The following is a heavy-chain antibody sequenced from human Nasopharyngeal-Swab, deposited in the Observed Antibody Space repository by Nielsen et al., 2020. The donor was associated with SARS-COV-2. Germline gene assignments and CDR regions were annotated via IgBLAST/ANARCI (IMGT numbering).Heavy chain of an antibody. V-gene: IGHV3-53*01. D-gene: IGHD5/OR15-5a*01. CDR3: ARDWGVYGKGAFDI. CDR1: GFTVSSNY. CDR2: IYSGGST. Sequence: GRSLRLSCAASGFTVSSNYMSWVRQAPGKGLEWVSVIYSGGSTYYADSVKGRFTISRDNSKNTLYLQMNSLRAEDTAVYYCARDWGVYGKGAFDIWGQGTMVTVSS. J-gene: IGHJ3*02.